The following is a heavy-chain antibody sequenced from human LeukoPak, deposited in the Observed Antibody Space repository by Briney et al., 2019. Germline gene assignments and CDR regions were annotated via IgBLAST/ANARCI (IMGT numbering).Heavy chain of an antibody. D-gene: IGHD5-18*01. V-gene: IGHV1-18*01. J-gene: IGHJ4*02. CDR3: ARGPLAPIQLWILFDY. Sequence: ASVKVSCKASGYSFASYGINWVRQAPGQGLEWMGWVSPYNGRTKYAQKLQDRVTMTTDTSTTTAYMELRSLRSDDTAVYYCARGPLAPIQLWILFDYWGQGTLVTVSS. CDR1: GYSFASYG. CDR2: VSPYNGRT.